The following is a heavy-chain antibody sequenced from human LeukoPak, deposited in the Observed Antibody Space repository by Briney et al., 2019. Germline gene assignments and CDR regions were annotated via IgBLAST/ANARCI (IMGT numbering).Heavy chain of an antibody. CDR1: GFTFSSYV. D-gene: IGHD1-7*01. J-gene: IGHJ4*02. Sequence: GGSLRLSCAASGFTFSSYVMHWVRQAPGKGLEYVSAIYSNGGSTYYANSVKGRFTISRDNSKNTLYLQMGSLRAEDMAVYYCARSLGITGTTGGYFDYWGQGTPVTVSS. CDR3: ARSLGITGTTGGYFDY. V-gene: IGHV3-64*01. CDR2: IYSNGGST.